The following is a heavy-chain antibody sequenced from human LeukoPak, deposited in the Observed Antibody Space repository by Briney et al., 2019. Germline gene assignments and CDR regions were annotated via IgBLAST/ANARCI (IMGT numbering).Heavy chain of an antibody. Sequence: PGGSLRLSCATSGFTFSNYAINWVRQAPGKGLEWVSAFSGNDGSTYYADSVRGRFTISRDNSKLTLYLQMTSLRAEDTAVYYCAKMTPRSYHMDVWGKGTTVTVSS. CDR2: FSGNDGST. CDR1: GFTFSNYA. J-gene: IGHJ6*03. CDR3: AKMTPRSYHMDV. V-gene: IGHV3-23*01.